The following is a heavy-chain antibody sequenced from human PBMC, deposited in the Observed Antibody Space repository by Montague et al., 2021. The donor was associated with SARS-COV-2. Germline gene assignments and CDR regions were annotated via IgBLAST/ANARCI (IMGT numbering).Heavy chain of an antibody. CDR1: GGSISSGSYY. V-gene: IGHV4-39*02. J-gene: IGHJ4*02. D-gene: IGHD3-10*01. Sequence: SETLSLTCTVSGGSISSGSYYWGWIRQPPGKGLEWIGNIYYSGSTYYNPSLKSRVTISVDTSKSHLSLRLSSVTAADTAVYFCARGMIRGVTTPFDYWGQGSQVTVSS. CDR3: ARGMIRGVTTPFDY. CDR2: IYYSGST.